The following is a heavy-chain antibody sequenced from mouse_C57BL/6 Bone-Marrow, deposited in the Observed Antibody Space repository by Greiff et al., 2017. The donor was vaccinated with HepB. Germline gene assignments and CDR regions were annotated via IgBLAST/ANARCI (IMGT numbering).Heavy chain of an antibody. CDR3: AGSGICCGYDARFNY. CDR2: ILPGSGST. CDR1: GYTFTGYW. D-gene: IGHD2-2*01. Sequence: QVQLQQSGAELMKPGASVKLSCKATGYTFTGYWIEWVKQRPGHGLEWIGEILPGSGSTNYNEKFKGKATFTADTSSNTAYMQLSSLTTEDSAIYYCAGSGICCGYDARFNYWGQGTTLTVSS. J-gene: IGHJ2*01. V-gene: IGHV1-9*01.